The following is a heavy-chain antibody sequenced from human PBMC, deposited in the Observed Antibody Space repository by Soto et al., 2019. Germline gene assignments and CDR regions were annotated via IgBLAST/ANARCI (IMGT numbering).Heavy chain of an antibody. CDR1: GFTFSSYA. Sequence: HPGGSLRLSCAASGFTFSSYAMSWVRQAPGKGLEWVSAISGSGGSTYYADSVKGRFTISRDNSKNTLYLQMNSLRAEDTAVYYCAQRNCSGGSCYSSWFYYCGMDVWGQGTTVTVSS. CDR2: ISGSGGST. J-gene: IGHJ6*02. CDR3: AQRNCSGGSCYSSWFYYCGMDV. V-gene: IGHV3-23*01. D-gene: IGHD2-15*01.